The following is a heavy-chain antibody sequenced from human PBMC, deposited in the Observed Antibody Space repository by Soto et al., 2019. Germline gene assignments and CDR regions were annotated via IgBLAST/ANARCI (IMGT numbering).Heavy chain of an antibody. J-gene: IGHJ4*02. CDR3: VRGGNYYGSGSPH. V-gene: IGHV3-11*05. Sequence: QVQLVESGGGWVKPGGSQRLSCAVSGFTFSDDYVSWIRQAPGKGLEWVSYISSSSTYTKYADSVKGRFTISRDNAKNLLYLQMNSLRAEDTAAYYCVRGGNYYGSGSPHWGQGTLVTVSS. CDR2: ISSSSTYT. CDR1: GFTFSDDY. D-gene: IGHD3-10*01.